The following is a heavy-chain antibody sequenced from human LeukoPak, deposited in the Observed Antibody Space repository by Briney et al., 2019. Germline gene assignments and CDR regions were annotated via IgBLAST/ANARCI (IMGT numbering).Heavy chain of an antibody. CDR3: ASQQWLGTTGWFDP. J-gene: IGHJ5*02. CDR2: IYYSGST. Sequence: SETLSLTCTVSGGSISSYYWSWLRQPPGKGLEWIGYIYYSGSTNYNPSLKSRVTISVDTSKNQFSLKLSSVTAADTAVYYCASQQWLGTTGWFDPWGQGTLVTVSS. V-gene: IGHV4-59*08. CDR1: GGSISSYY. D-gene: IGHD6-19*01.